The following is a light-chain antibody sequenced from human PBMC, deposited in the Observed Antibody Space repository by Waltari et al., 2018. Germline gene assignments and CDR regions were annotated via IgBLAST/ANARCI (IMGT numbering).Light chain of an antibody. V-gene: IGKV3-11*01. J-gene: IGKJ4*01. CDR3: HQHSTWPLT. Sequence: EIVLTQSPATLSLSPGERATLSCRASQSVGFSLAWYQQKPGQAHRLLIYGASKGATGMPASFRGIWSGTFFTLTINSLEPVDFAVYYCHQHSTWPLTFGVGTQVEL. CDR2: GAS. CDR1: QSVGFS.